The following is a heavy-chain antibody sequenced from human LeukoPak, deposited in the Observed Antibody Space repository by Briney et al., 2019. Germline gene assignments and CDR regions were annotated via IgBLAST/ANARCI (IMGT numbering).Heavy chain of an antibody. CDR2: IYHSGST. CDR3: ARGVGATTRIFDY. Sequence: SETLSLTCTVSGGSISSGGYYWSWIRQPPGKGLEWIGYIYHSGSTYYNPSLKSRVTISVDRSKNQFSLKLSSVTAADTAVYYCARGVGATTRIFDYWGQGTLVTVSS. J-gene: IGHJ4*02. D-gene: IGHD1-26*01. V-gene: IGHV4-30-2*01. CDR1: GGSISSGGYY.